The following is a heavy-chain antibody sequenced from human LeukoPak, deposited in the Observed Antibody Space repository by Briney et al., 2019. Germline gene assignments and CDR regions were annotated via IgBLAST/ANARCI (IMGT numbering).Heavy chain of an antibody. D-gene: IGHD2-21*01. CDR2: INPNSGGT. J-gene: IGHJ6*02. CDR3: ARALWLDGESYGMDV. Sequence: GASVKVSCKASGYTFAGYYMHWVRQSPGQGLEWTGWINPNSGGTNYAQKFQSRVTMTRDTSISTAYMELSRLRSDDTAVYYCARALWLDGESYGMDVWGQGTTVTVSS. V-gene: IGHV1-2*02. CDR1: GYTFAGYY.